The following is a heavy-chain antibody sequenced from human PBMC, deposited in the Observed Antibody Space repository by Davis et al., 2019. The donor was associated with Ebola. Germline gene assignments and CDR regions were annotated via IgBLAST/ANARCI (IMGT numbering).Heavy chain of an antibody. CDR1: GGSISSGGYY. D-gene: IGHD2-8*01. CDR2: IYYSGST. V-gene: IGHV4-31*03. Sequence: MPSETLSLTCTVSGGSISSGGYYWSWIRQHPGKGLEWIGYIYYSGSTYYNPSLKSRVTISVDTSKNQFSLKLSSVTAADTAVYYCASLTLVFWAFDIWGQGTTVTVSS. J-gene: IGHJ3*02. CDR3: ASLTLVFWAFDI.